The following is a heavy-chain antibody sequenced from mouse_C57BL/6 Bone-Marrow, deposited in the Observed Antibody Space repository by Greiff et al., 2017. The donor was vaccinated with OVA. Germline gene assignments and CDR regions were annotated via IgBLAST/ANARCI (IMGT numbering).Heavy chain of an antibody. J-gene: IGHJ2*01. CDR2: IYPRSGNT. CDR1: GYTFTSYG. V-gene: IGHV1-81*01. D-gene: IGHD2-4*01. Sequence: QVQLQQSGAELARPGASVKLSCKASGYTFTSYGISWVKQRTGQGLEWIGEIYPRSGNTYYNEKFKGKATLTADKSSSTAYMELRSLTSEDSAVYFCARGPNYYDYLYFDYWGQGTTLTVSS. CDR3: ARGPNYYDYLYFDY.